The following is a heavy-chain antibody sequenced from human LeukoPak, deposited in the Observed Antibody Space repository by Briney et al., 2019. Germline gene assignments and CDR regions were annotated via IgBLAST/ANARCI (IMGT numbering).Heavy chain of an antibody. CDR3: ARGEVVGTSTGVDY. Sequence: GGSLRLSCAASGFTFSSYSMNWLRQAPGKGLEWVSSISSSSSYIFYADSVKGRFTISRDNAKNSLYLQMNSLSAEDTAVYCCARGEVVGTSTGVDYRGQGTLVTVSS. CDR1: GFTFSSYS. CDR2: ISSSSSYI. D-gene: IGHD2-15*01. J-gene: IGHJ4*02. V-gene: IGHV3-21*01.